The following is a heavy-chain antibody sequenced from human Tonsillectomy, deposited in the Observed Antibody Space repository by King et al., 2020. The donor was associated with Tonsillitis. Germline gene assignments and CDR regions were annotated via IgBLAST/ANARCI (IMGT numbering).Heavy chain of an antibody. CDR1: GDNVSSNNAA. Sequence: VQLQQSGPGLVKPSQTLSLTCDISGDNVSSNNAAWTWIRQSPSRGLEWLGRTYYKSKWYNEYAVSVKSRISINPDTIKNQFSLQLNSVTPEDTAMYYCARDRYWGGTFDVGGQGTMVTVSS. V-gene: IGHV6-1*01. J-gene: IGHJ3*01. CDR2: TYYKSKWYN. D-gene: IGHD7-27*01. CDR3: ARDRYWGGTFDV.